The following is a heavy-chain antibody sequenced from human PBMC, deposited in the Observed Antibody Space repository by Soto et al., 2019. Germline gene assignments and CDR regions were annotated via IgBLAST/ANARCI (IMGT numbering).Heavy chain of an antibody. CDR2: IRSKSKTYAT. D-gene: IGHD1-26*01. Sequence: VQLVESGGGLVQPGGSLKLSCAASGFIFSDSAVHWVRQASGKGLEWVGRIRSKSKTYATAYAASVKGRFTISRDDSKNMAYLQMNSLKTEDTAVYYCYVWELRDPGPDCWGQGTLVTVSS. J-gene: IGHJ4*02. CDR1: GFIFSDSA. CDR3: YVWELRDPGPDC. V-gene: IGHV3-73*02.